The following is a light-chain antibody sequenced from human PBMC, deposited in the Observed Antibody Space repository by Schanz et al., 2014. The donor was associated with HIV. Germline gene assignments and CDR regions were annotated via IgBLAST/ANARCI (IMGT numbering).Light chain of an antibody. CDR1: QSVSSN. Sequence: VMTQSPGTLSLSPGGRATLSCRASQSVSSNLAWYQQKPGQAPRLLIYGASSGATGIPDRFSGSGSGTDFTLTISRLEPEDFAVYFCQQYGTSPRTFGHGTRVEV. CDR2: GAS. V-gene: IGKV3-20*01. CDR3: QQYGTSPRT. J-gene: IGKJ1*01.